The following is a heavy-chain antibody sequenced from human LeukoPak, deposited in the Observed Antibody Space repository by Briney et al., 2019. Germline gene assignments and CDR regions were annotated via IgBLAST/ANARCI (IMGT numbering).Heavy chain of an antibody. CDR3: ARVVVVTAIPAYYYYYMDV. Sequence: SETLSLTCTVSGDSINSNTFYWGWIRQPPGKGLEWIGEINHSGSTNYNPSLKSRVTISVDTSKNQFSLKLSSVTAADTAVYYCARVVVVTAIPAYYYYYMDVWGKGTTVTISS. CDR2: INHSGST. J-gene: IGHJ6*03. V-gene: IGHV4-39*07. D-gene: IGHD2-21*02. CDR1: GDSINSNTFY.